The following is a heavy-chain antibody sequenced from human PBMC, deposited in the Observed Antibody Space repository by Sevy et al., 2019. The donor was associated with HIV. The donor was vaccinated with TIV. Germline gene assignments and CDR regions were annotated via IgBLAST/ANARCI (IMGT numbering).Heavy chain of an antibody. CDR1: GFSLSTSGVG. D-gene: IGHD4-17*01. V-gene: IGHV2-5*01. Sequence: SGPTLVNPTQTLTLTCTFSGFSLSTSGVGVGWIRQPPGKALEWLAIIYWNDDKRYSPSLKSRLTITKDTSKNQVVLTMTNMDPVDTATNYCAHRYPVNDYGDYDFDYWGQGTLVTVSS. CDR3: AHRYPVNDYGDYDFDY. CDR2: IYWNDDK. J-gene: IGHJ4*02.